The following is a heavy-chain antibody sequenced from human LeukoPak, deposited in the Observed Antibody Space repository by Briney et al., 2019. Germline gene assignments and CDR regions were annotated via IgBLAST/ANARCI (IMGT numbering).Heavy chain of an antibody. CDR1: GGFVGFYY. CDR2: INHRGDT. J-gene: IGHJ4*03. V-gene: IGHV4-34*01. Sequence: PSETLSLTYAVYGGFVGFYYCSSVRQSPGKGLEWIAEINHRGDTNYNPSVKSRVTISVDTSKNQFSLKVTSLHAAGRAVDFCSRGPTISETGYFDCWGQGTLVTVSS. CDR3: SRGPTISETGYFDC. D-gene: IGHD1-1*01.